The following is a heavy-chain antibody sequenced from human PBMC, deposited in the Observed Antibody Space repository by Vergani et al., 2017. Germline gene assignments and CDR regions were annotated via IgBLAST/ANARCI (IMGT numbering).Heavy chain of an antibody. V-gene: IGHV4-39*01. CDR3: AEVGATKVFDY. CDR2: IYYSGST. J-gene: IGHJ4*02. CDR1: GGSISSSSYY. D-gene: IGHD1-26*01. Sequence: QLQLQESGPGLVKPSETLSLTCTVSGGSISSSSYYWGWIRQPPGKGLEWIGSIYYSGSTYYNPSLKSRVTISVDTSKNQFSLKLSSVTAADTAVYYCAEVGATKVFDYWCQGTLVTVSS.